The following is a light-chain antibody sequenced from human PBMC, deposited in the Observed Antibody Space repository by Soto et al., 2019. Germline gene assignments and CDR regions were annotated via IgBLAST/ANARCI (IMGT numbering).Light chain of an antibody. CDR1: QSLFHSDGNTY. CDR2: KVS. CDR3: MQGTHWPQT. Sequence: DIVMTQTPLSSPVTVGQPASISCRSSQSLFHSDGNTYLSWLHQRPGQPPRRLIYKVSHRDSGVPDRFSGSGSGTDFTLKISRVEADDVGIYYCMQGTHWPQTFGQGTKVDNK. V-gene: IGKV2-30*02. J-gene: IGKJ1*01.